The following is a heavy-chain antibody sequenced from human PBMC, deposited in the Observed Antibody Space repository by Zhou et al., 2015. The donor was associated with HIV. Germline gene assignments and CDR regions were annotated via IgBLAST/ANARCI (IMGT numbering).Heavy chain of an antibody. V-gene: IGHV3-30*18. D-gene: IGHD1-26*01. CDR2: ISYDGSNK. J-gene: IGHJ3*02. CDR3: AKGVSGRPGRGAFDI. CDR1: GFTFSSYG. Sequence: QVQLVESGGGVVQPGRSLRLSCAASGFTFSSYGMHWVRQAPGKGLEWVAVISYDGSNKYYADSVKGRFTISRDNSKNTLYLQMNSLRAEDTALYYCAKGVSGRPGRGAFDIWGQGTMVTVSS.